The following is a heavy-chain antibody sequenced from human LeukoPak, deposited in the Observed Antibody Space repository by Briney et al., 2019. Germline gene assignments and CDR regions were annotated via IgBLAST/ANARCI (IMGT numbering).Heavy chain of an antibody. CDR3: ARQDSRGYSIMFDY. CDR1: YVSISSNSYY. Sequence: NTAETLSLTCTVSYVSISSNSYYWRWLRQPPERGLEWFGSFSCGGRTYYPPPIERRATISVDTSNNQFSLMLSSATAADTAVYCCARQDSRGYSIMFDYWGQGTLVTVSS. D-gene: IGHD3-22*01. J-gene: IGHJ4*02. V-gene: IGHV4-39*01. CDR2: FSCGGRT.